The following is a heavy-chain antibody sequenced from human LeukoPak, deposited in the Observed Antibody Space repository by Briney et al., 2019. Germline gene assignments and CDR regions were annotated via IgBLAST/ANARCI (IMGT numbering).Heavy chain of an antibody. J-gene: IGHJ4*02. D-gene: IGHD3-10*01. CDR1: GYTFAGYY. Sequence: ASVKVSCKASGYTFAGYYMHWVRQAPGQGLEWMGWINPNSGGTNYAQKFQGRVTMTRDTSISTAYMELSRLRSDDTAVYYCARDGGEIHALDYWGQGTLVTVSS. V-gene: IGHV1-2*02. CDR3: ARDGGEIHALDY. CDR2: INPNSGGT.